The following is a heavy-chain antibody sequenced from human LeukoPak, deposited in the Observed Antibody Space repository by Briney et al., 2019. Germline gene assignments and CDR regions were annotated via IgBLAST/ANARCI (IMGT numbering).Heavy chain of an antibody. D-gene: IGHD1-26*01. Sequence: PSETLSLTCTVSGGSISGYYWSWIRQPPGKGLGWIGYVYYSGSTNYNPSLKSRVTISVDTSKNQFSLKLNSVTAADTAVYYCARYGGSPSNYFDYWGKGTLVTVSS. CDR3: ARYGGSPSNYFDY. J-gene: IGHJ4*02. V-gene: IGHV4-59*08. CDR2: VYYSGST. CDR1: GGSISGYY.